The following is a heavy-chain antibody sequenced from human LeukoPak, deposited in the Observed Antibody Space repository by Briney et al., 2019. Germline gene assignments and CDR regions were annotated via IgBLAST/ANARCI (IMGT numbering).Heavy chain of an antibody. CDR1: GYTFTSYG. D-gene: IGHD3-22*01. V-gene: IGHV1-18*01. Sequence: ASVKVSCKASGYTFTSYGISWVRQAPGQGPEWMGWISAYNGNTNYAQKLQGRVTMTTDTSTSTAYMELRSLRSDDTAVYYCARSFYYDSSGYYPNFDYWGQGTLVTVSS. J-gene: IGHJ4*02. CDR3: ARSFYYDSSGYYPNFDY. CDR2: ISAYNGNT.